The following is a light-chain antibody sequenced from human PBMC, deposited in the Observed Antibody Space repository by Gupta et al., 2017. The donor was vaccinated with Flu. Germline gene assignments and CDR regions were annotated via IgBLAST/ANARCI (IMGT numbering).Light chain of an antibody. V-gene: IGLV1-51*02. CDR2: ENN. CDR1: SSNIGNNY. J-gene: IGLJ3*02. CDR3: GTWDSSRSAV. Sequence: QSVLTQPPSVSAAPGQKVTISCSGSSSNIGNNYVSWYQQPPGTAPKLLIYENNKRPAGIPDRFSGSKSGTSATLGITGLQTGDEADYYCGTWDSSRSAVFGGGTKLTVL.